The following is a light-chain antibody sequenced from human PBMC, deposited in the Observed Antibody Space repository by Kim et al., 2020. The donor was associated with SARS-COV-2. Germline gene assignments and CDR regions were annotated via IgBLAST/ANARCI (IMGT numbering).Light chain of an antibody. Sequence: SYELTQPPSVSLAPGKTARITCGGNNIGSKSVHWYQQKPEQAPLVVIYYDSDRPSGIPERFSGSNSGNTATLTISRVEAGDEADNYCQVWDSSSDHPVFGGGTQLTVL. V-gene: IGLV3-21*04. J-gene: IGLJ2*01. CDR2: YDS. CDR1: NIGSKS. CDR3: QVWDSSSDHPV.